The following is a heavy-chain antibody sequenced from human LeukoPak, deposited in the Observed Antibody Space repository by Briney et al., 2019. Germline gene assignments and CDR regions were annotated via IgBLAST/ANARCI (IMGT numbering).Heavy chain of an antibody. J-gene: IGHJ4*02. V-gene: IGHV3-33*06. CDR2: IWYDGSNK. Sequence: GGSLRLSCAASGVTFSSYGMHWVRQAPGKGLEWVAVIWYDGSNKYYADSVKGRFTISRDNSKNTLYLQMNSLRAEDTAVYYCAKDFVTMVRGVSHYFDYWGQGTLVTVSS. CDR3: AKDFVTMVRGVSHYFDY. D-gene: IGHD3-10*01. CDR1: GVTFSSYG.